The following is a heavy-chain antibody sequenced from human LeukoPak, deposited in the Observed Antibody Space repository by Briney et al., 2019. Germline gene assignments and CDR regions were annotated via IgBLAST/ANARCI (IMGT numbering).Heavy chain of an antibody. V-gene: IGHV4-59*01. CDR1: GGSISSYY. D-gene: IGHD6-13*01. Sequence: SETLSLTCTVSGGSISSYYWSWIRQPPGKGLEWIGYIYYSGSTNYNPSLKSRVTISVDTSKNQFSLKLSSVTAADTAVYYCARDRRPARTYKAAAGTGWFDPWGQGTLVTVSS. J-gene: IGHJ5*02. CDR2: IYYSGST. CDR3: ARDRRPARTYKAAAGTGWFDP.